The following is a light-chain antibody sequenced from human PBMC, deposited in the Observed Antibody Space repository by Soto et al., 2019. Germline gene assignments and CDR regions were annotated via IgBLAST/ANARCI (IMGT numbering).Light chain of an antibody. V-gene: IGKV3-15*01. CDR1: ESVSSN. CDR2: DAS. J-gene: IGKJ1*01. CDR3: QQYNNWPPGRT. Sequence: EIVITKSPVTLSLSPGERATLSCRASESVSSNLAWYQQKPGQAPRLLIYDASTRATGIPARFSGSGSGTEVTLTISSLQSEDFAVYFCQQYNNWPPGRTFGQGTKVEIK.